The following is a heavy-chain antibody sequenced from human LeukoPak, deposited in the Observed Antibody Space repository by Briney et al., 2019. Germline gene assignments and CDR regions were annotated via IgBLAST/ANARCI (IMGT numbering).Heavy chain of an antibody. V-gene: IGHV5-51*01. CDR3: ARTYCSSTSCPNWFDP. CDR1: GYGFTSYW. CDR2: IYPGDPDT. D-gene: IGHD2-2*01. Sequence: GESLKILCKGSGYGFTSYWNGWVRQMPGKRLEGMGIIYPGDPDTRYSPSFQGQVPISPDKSISTAYLQWSSLKASDTAMYYCARTYCSSTSCPNWFDPGGQGTLVTVSS. J-gene: IGHJ5*02.